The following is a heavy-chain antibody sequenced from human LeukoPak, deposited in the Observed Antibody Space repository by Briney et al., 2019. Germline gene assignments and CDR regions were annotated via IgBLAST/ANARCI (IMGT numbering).Heavy chain of an antibody. Sequence: GRSLRLSCAASGFTFRSYAMHWVRQAPGKGLEWVAVISYDGSHKYNADSVKGRFTISRDNSKNTLYLQMNSLRPEDTAVYYCARDRDHDILIGHPDYWGQGTLVTVSS. D-gene: IGHD3-9*01. CDR2: ISYDGSHK. CDR1: GFTFRSYA. J-gene: IGHJ4*02. V-gene: IGHV3-30*04. CDR3: ARDRDHDILIGHPDY.